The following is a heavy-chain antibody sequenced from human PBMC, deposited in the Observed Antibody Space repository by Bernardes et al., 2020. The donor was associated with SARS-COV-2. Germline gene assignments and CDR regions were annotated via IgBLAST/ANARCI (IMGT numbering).Heavy chain of an antibody. CDR3: ARPDGSGSYLSAFDI. J-gene: IGHJ3*02. CDR1: NASISSRSYY. V-gene: IGHV4-39*01. CDR2: IHSSGST. D-gene: IGHD3-10*01. Sequence: SETLSLTRTVSNASISSRSYYWGWIRQPPAKGLEWIWTIHSSGSTYYNPSLKSRVTISVDTSKNQFSLRLSSVTAADTAVYYCARPDGSGSYLSAFDIWGQGTMVTVSA.